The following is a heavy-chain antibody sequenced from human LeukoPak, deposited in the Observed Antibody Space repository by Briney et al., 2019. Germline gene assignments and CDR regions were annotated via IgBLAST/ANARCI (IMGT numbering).Heavy chain of an antibody. CDR1: GYTFTSYA. Sequence: GASGKVSCKASGYTFTSYAMHWVRQAPGQGLEWMGWINAGNGNTKYSQKFQGRVTITRDTSISTAYMELSRLRSEDTAVYYCARARRDDFWSGYYHDPWGQGTLVTVSS. V-gene: IGHV1-3*01. J-gene: IGHJ5*02. D-gene: IGHD3-3*01. CDR3: ARARRDDFWSGYYHDP. CDR2: INAGNGNT.